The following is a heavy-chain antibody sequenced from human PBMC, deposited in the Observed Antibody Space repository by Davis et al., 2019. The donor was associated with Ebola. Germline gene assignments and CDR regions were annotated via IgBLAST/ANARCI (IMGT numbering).Heavy chain of an antibody. V-gene: IGHV1-69*04. J-gene: IGHJ6*02. CDR3: ASGSGSYYKHYYYYGMDV. CDR1: GGTFSSYA. CDR2: IIPILGIA. Sequence: SVKVSCKASGGTFSSYAISWVRQAPGQGLEWMGRIIPILGIANYAQKFQGRVTITADKSTSTAYMELSSPRSEDTAVYYCASGSGSYYKHYYYYGMDVWGQGTTVTVSS. D-gene: IGHD3-10*01.